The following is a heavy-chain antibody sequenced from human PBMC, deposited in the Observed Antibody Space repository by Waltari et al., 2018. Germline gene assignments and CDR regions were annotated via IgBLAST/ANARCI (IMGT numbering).Heavy chain of an antibody. Sequence: QVQLVESGGGVGQPGRYRRLSGAAAAVPGSESAIHWVRQTPGKGLWCVAVISHDGNSKHYADSAKGRFTISRDNAENTLFLQMNSLRTEDTAVYYCVRDGGGGYNQIDFWGQGTLVTVSS. CDR1: AVPGSESA. J-gene: IGHJ4*02. CDR3: VRDGGGGYNQIDF. V-gene: IGHV3-30-3*01. D-gene: IGHD3-16*01. CDR2: ISHDGNSK.